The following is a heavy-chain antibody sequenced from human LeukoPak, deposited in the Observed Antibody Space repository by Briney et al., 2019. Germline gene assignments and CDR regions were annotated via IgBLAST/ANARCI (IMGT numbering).Heavy chain of an antibody. V-gene: IGHV3-7*01. CDR2: IKQDGSEK. Sequence: PGGSLRLSCAASGFTFSSYWMSWVRQAPGKGLEWVANIKQDGSEKYYVDSVKGRFTISRDNAKNSLYLQMNSLRAEDTAVYYCARQMACSGGSCPKNFDYWGQGTLVTVSS. CDR1: GFTFSSYW. CDR3: ARQMACSGGSCPKNFDY. D-gene: IGHD2-15*01. J-gene: IGHJ4*02.